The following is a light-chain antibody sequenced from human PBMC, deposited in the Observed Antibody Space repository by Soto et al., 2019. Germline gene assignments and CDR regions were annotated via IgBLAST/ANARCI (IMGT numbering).Light chain of an antibody. CDR1: QSISSY. J-gene: IGKJ5*01. V-gene: IGKV1-39*01. Sequence: DIQMTQSPSSLSASVGYRVTITCRASQSISSYLNWYQQKPGKAPKLLIYAASSLQSGVPSRFSGSGSGTDFTLTISSLQPEDFATYYCQQSYSTPWTFGQGTRLEIK. CDR2: AAS. CDR3: QQSYSTPWT.